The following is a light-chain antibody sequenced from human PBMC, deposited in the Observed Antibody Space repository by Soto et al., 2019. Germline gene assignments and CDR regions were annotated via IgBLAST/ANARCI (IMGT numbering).Light chain of an antibody. CDR1: QGISSY. V-gene: IGKV1-8*01. J-gene: IGKJ5*01. CDR3: QQYYSHPT. Sequence: VTTTCRASQGISSYLAWYQQKPGKAPRLLIYAASTLQSGVPSRFRGRGSGTDFTLTISCLQSEDFAAYYCQQYYSHPTFGQGTRLDIK. CDR2: AAS.